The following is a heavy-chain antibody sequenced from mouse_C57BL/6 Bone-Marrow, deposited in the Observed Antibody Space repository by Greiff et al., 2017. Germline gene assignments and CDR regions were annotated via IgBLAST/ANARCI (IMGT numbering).Heavy chain of an antibody. CDR2: INPGSGGT. Sequence: QVHVKQSGAELVRPGTSVKVSCKASGYAFTNYLIEWVKQRPGQGLEWIGVINPGSGGTNYNEKFKGKATLTSDKSSSTAYMQLSSLTSEDSAVYVCVYDGDPYGYVDVWGTGTTVTVSS. V-gene: IGHV1-54*01. D-gene: IGHD2-3*01. J-gene: IGHJ1*03. CDR1: GYAFTNYL. CDR3: VYDGDPYGYVDV.